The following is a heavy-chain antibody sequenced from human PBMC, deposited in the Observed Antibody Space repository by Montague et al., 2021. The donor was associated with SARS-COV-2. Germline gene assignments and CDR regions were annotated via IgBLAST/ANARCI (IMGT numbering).Heavy chain of an antibody. CDR1: GGSFSGYY. Sequence: SETLSLTCAVYGGSFSGYYWSWIRKPPGKGLEWIGEINHSGSTNYNPSLESRVTISVDTSKNQFSLKLSSVTAADTAVSYCARVRALPAAMRIFSLGRSYYGMDVWGQGTTVTVSS. D-gene: IGHD2-2*01. CDR3: ARVRALPAAMRIFSLGRSYYGMDV. J-gene: IGHJ6*02. CDR2: INHSGST. V-gene: IGHV4-34*01.